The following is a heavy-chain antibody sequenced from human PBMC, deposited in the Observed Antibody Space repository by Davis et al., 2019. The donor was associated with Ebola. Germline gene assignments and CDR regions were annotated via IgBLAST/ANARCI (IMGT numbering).Heavy chain of an antibody. CDR1: GFSFSTYA. CDR2: VSGRGDST. D-gene: IGHD2-2*01. CDR3: ARDNFVVPGAIFSYYAMDV. J-gene: IGHJ6*02. V-gene: IGHV3-23*01. Sequence: GGSLRLSCLASGFSFSTYAINWVRQAPGKGLEWISGVSGRGDSTYYADSVKGRFTISRDNSKNTLYLQINSLRAEDTAVYYCARDNFVVPGAIFSYYAMDVWGQGTTVTVSS.